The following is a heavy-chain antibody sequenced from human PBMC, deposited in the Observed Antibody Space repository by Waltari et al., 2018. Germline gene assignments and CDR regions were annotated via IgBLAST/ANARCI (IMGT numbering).Heavy chain of an antibody. CDR2: IYYSGGS. CDR1: DNSKKRSSYY. Sequence: QLQLQESGPGLVKPSETLSLTCPVNDNSKKRSSYYWGWIRHPPGKGLEWIGSIYYSGGSYYNPSLKSRVTISVDTSKNQFSLKLSSVTAADTAVYYCASEPAPIVVVVAASFDYWGQGTLVTVSS. D-gene: IGHD2-15*01. J-gene: IGHJ4*02. V-gene: IGHV4-39*07. CDR3: ASEPAPIVVVVAASFDY.